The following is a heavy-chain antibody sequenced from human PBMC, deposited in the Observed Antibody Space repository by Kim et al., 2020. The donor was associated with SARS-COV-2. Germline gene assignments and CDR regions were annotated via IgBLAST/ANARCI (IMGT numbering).Heavy chain of an antibody. V-gene: IGHV4-34*01. J-gene: IGHJ4*02. Sequence: SETLSLTCAVYGGSISGYYWSWIRQPPGKGLEWIGEIYYSGTTNYNPSLKSRVTISVDTSKNQFSLKLSSVTAADTAVYYCAREGPYGDYAMYWGQG. CDR1: GGSISGYY. D-gene: IGHD4-17*01. CDR2: IYYSGTT. CDR3: AREGPYGDYAMY.